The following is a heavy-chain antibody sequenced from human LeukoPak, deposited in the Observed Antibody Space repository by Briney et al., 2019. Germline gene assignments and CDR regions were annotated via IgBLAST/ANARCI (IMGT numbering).Heavy chain of an antibody. V-gene: IGHV4-39*01. CDR3: ARRPAPFDLLLFAFDI. Sequence: SETLSLTCIVSGGSINGINDYWAWIRQPPGKGLEWIGSVYYSGRTYYNPSLKSRVTISVDTSKNQFSLKLSSVTAADTAVYYCARRPAPFDLLLFAFDIWGQGTMVTVSS. CDR1: GGSINGINDY. D-gene: IGHD3-9*01. CDR2: VYYSGRT. J-gene: IGHJ3*02.